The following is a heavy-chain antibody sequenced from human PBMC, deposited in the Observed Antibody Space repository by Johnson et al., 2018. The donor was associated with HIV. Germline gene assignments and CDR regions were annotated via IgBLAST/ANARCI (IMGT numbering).Heavy chain of an antibody. CDR2: IKQDGSET. CDR3: ATEPNAFDI. V-gene: IGHV3-7*03. Sequence: MLLVESGGGLVQPGGSLRLSCAASGFSIRGHWMSWLRQAPGKGLEWVANIKQDGSETNYVDSVKGRFTISRDNSKNTLYLQINSLKSEDTAVYYCATEPNAFDIWGQGTLVTVSS. J-gene: IGHJ3*02. CDR1: GFSIRGHW.